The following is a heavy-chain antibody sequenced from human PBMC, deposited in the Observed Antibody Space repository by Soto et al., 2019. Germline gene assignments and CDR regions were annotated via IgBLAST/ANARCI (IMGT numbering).Heavy chain of an antibody. CDR3: AREQVGGDIVVVTADPDFDY. CDR2: ISAYNGNT. J-gene: IGHJ4*02. Sequence: QVQLVQSGAEVKKPGASVKVSCKASGYTFTSYGIIWVRQAPGQGLEWMGWISAYNGNTNYAQKLQGRVTMTTDTSTSTAYMELRSRRSDDTAVYYCAREQVGGDIVVVTADPDFDYWGQGTLVTVSS. D-gene: IGHD2-21*02. V-gene: IGHV1-18*01. CDR1: GYTFTSYG.